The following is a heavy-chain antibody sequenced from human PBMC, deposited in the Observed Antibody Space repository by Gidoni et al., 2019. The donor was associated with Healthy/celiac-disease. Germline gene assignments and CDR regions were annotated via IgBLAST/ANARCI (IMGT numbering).Heavy chain of an antibody. J-gene: IGHJ4*02. CDR1: GSTLSSYW. V-gene: IGHV3-74*01. CDR3: ARALEMATLDY. D-gene: IGHD5-12*01. Sequence: EVPLVESGGGSVPPGGSLRPSCAASGSTLSSYWMPWVRQAPGKGLVWVSRINSDGSSTNYADSVKGRFTISRDNAKNTLYLQMNSLRAEDTAVYYCARALEMATLDYWGQGTLVTVSS. CDR2: INSDGSST.